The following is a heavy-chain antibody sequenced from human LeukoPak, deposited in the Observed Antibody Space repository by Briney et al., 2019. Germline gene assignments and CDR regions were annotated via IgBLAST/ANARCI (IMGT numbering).Heavy chain of an antibody. CDR2: IYFSGSI. CDR1: GGSMRNYY. CDR3: ARYDISTWYFDY. V-gene: IGHV4-59*01. Sequence: SETLSLTCTVSGGSMRNYYWSWIRQPPGKGLEWIGYIYFSGSIDYNPSLKSRVTISIDTSKNQFSLKLSSVTAADTAVYYCARYDISTWYFDYWGQGTLVTVSS. D-gene: IGHD6-13*01. J-gene: IGHJ4*02.